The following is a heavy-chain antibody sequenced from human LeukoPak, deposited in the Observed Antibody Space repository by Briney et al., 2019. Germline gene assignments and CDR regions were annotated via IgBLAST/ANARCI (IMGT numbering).Heavy chain of an antibody. V-gene: IGHV3-9*01. CDR2: ISWNSGSI. J-gene: IGHJ4*02. Sequence: GRSLRLSCAASGFTFDDYTMHWVRQAPGKGLEWVSGISWNSGSIYYADSVKGRFTISRDNAKNSLYLQMNSLRAEDTAVYYCARVAVAGGAAVDYWGQGTLVTVSS. CDR1: GFTFDDYT. CDR3: ARVAVAGGAAVDY. D-gene: IGHD6-19*01.